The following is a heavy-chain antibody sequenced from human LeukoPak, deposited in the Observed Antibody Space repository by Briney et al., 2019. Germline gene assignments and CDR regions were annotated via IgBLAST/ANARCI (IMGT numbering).Heavy chain of an antibody. Sequence: ASVKVSCKASGYTFPSYFVHWVRQAPGQGLEWMGIINPTGGSTTYAQKFQGRVTMTRDTSTSTVYMELSSLRSDDTAVYYCARGLITDGGNLDYWGQGTLVTVSS. V-gene: IGHV1-46*01. CDR2: INPTGGST. CDR1: GYTFPSYF. J-gene: IGHJ4*02. CDR3: ARGLITDGGNLDY. D-gene: IGHD4-23*01.